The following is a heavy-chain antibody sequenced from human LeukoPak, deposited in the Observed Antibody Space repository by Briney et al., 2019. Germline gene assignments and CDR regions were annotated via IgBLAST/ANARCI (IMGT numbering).Heavy chain of an antibody. Sequence: SSETLSLTCTVSGGSISSYYWSWIRQPPGKGLEWIGYIYYSGSANYNPSLKSRVTISVDTSKNQFSLKLSSVTAADTAVYYCAGDYGGTSPWGQGTLVTVSS. D-gene: IGHD4-23*01. CDR3: AGDYGGTSP. V-gene: IGHV4-59*01. CDR1: GGSISSYY. CDR2: IYYSGSA. J-gene: IGHJ5*02.